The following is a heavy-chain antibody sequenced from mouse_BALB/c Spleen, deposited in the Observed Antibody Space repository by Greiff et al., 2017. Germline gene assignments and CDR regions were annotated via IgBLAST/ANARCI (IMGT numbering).Heavy chain of an antibody. J-gene: IGHJ1*01. Sequence: EVQVVESGGDLVKPGGSLKLSCAASGFTFSSYGMSWVRQTPDKRLEWVATISSGGSYTYYPDSVKGRFTISRDNAKNTLYLQMSSLKSEDTAMYYCARREVVASTADFDVWGAGTTVTVSS. D-gene: IGHD1-1*01. CDR2: ISSGGSYT. CDR3: ARREVVASTADFDV. V-gene: IGHV5-6*01. CDR1: GFTFSSYG.